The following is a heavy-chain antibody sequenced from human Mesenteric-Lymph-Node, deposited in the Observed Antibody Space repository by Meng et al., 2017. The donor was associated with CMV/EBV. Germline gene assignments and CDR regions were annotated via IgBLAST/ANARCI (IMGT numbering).Heavy chain of an antibody. CDR1: GGSFSGYY. V-gene: IGHV4-34*01. CDR2: INHSGST. D-gene: IGHD1-26*01. CDR3: ARDSGGSYLIDY. Sequence: SETLSLTCAVYGGSFSGYYWSWIRQPPGKGLEWIGEINHSGSTNYNPSLKSRVTISVDTSKNQFSLKLSSVTAADTAVYYCARDSGGSYLIDYWGQGTLVTVSS. J-gene: IGHJ4*02.